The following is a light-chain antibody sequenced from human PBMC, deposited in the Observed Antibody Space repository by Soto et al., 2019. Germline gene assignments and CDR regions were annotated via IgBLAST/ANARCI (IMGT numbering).Light chain of an antibody. V-gene: IGLV2-14*03. J-gene: IGLJ2*01. Sequence: QSVLTQPASVSGSPGQSITISFTGTSSDIGAYNFVSWYQQHPGKAPKLMLYDVNIRPSGVSNRFSGSKSGNTASLTISGLQAEDEADYYCTSWTISTTRIFGGGTQLTVL. CDR2: DVN. CDR3: TSWTISTTRI. CDR1: SSDIGAYNF.